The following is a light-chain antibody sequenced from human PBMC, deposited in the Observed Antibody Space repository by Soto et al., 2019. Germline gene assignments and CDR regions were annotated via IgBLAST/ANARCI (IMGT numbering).Light chain of an antibody. CDR1: QSISSY. CDR2: AAS. Sequence: DIQMTQSPSSLSASVGDRVTITCRASQSISSYLNWYQQKPGKAPKLLIYAASSLQSGVPSRFSGSGSGTDFTLTISSLQPEDFATYYCQQRYSTWTFGQGTKLEIK. CDR3: QQRYSTWT. J-gene: IGKJ2*02. V-gene: IGKV1-39*01.